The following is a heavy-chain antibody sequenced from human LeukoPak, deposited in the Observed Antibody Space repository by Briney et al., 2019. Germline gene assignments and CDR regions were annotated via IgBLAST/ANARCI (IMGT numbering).Heavy chain of an antibody. Sequence: PGGSLRLSCAASGSTFDDYAMHWVRQAPGKGLEWVSGISWNSGSIGYADSVKGRFTISRDNAKNSLYLQMNSLRAEDTALYYCAKDISSGIAVAATDYWGQGTLVTVSS. CDR3: AKDISSGIAVAATDY. V-gene: IGHV3-9*01. D-gene: IGHD6-19*01. CDR1: GSTFDDYA. J-gene: IGHJ4*02. CDR2: ISWNSGSI.